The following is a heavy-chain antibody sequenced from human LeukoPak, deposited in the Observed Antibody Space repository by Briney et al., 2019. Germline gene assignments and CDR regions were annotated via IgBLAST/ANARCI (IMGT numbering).Heavy chain of an antibody. J-gene: IGHJ4*02. D-gene: IGHD3-10*01. CDR3: ARGKKAALLWFGELLLDY. V-gene: IGHV4-59*12. CDR1: GGSISRYY. CDR2: IYYTGST. Sequence: SETLSLTCTVSGGSISRYYWSCIRQPPGKGLEWIGYIYYTGSTNYNPSLKSRVTISVDTSKNQFSLKLSSVTAADTAVYYCARGKKAALLWFGELLLDYWGQGTLVTVSS.